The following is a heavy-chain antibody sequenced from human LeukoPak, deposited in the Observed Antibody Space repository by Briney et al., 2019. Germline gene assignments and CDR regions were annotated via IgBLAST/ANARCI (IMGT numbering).Heavy chain of an antibody. V-gene: IGHV3-23*01. Sequence: GGSLRLSCAASGFTFNNYAMSWVRQAPGMGREWLSYVSGSGGDTYYAASVKGRFTISRDNSKNTVYLQMGSLRAEDTAVYYCAKNRGGTYKYYMDVWGNGTTVTVSS. CDR3: AKNRGGTYKYYMDV. J-gene: IGHJ6*03. D-gene: IGHD1-1*01. CDR1: GFTFNNYA. CDR2: VSGSGGDT.